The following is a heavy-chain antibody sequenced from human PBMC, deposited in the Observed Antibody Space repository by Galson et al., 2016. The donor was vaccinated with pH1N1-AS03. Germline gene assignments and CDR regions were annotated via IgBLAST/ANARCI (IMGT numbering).Heavy chain of an antibody. CDR2: ISFNGDRT. D-gene: IGHD3-22*01. J-gene: IGHJ4*02. CDR3: VRHNGDRARYYFDTSGHLDS. Sequence: LRLSCAASGFTFINFAMSWVRQAPGKGLQWVSSISFNGDRTYYADSVKGRFTISRDNSKDTVFLQMNSLRADDQAVNYCVRHNGDRARYYFDTSGHLDSWGQGALVTVSS. V-gene: IGHV3-23*01. CDR1: GFTFINFA.